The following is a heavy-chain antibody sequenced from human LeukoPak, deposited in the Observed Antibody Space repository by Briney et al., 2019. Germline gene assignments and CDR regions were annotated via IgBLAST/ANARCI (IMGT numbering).Heavy chain of an antibody. D-gene: IGHD3-16*01. V-gene: IGHV3-48*03. CDR2: IMVGGRVI. J-gene: IGHJ3*01. Sequence: GGSLRLSCEASEFTFSTYEMNWVRQAPGEGLEWVAYIMVGGRVIYYKNSVKGRFIISRDNAKKPLFLQMNSLRVQDTAVYYCWGTATTGPQTFHVWGLGTMVTVSS. CDR3: WGTATTGPQTFHV. CDR1: EFTFSTYE.